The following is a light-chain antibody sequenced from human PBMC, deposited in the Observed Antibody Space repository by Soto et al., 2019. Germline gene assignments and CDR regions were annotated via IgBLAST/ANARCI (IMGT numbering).Light chain of an antibody. CDR1: QTIASDF. J-gene: IGKJ2*03. CDR2: NAS. CDR3: QQYSTSSPRYS. Sequence: EGVLTQYPGTLSLSPGERATLFCRASQTIASDFLAWYQQRPGQAPRLLIYNASRRAAGIPDRFTGSGSGTDFTLTISRLEPEDFAVYYCQQYSTSSPRYSFGQGTKLEIK. V-gene: IGKV3-20*01.